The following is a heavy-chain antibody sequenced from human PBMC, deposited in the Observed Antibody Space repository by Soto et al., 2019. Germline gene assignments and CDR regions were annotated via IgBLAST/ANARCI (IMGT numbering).Heavy chain of an antibody. CDR3: TTDAVGGDASSFLDCYYYYGMDV. D-gene: IGHD4-17*01. CDR1: GFTFSNAW. Sequence: GGSLRLSCAASGFTFSNAWMSWVRQAPGKGLEWVGRIKSKTDGGTTDYAAPVKGRFTISRDDSKNTLYLQMNSLKTEDTAVYYCTTDAVGGDASSFLDCYYYYGMDVWGQGTTVTVSS. CDR2: IKSKTDGGTT. J-gene: IGHJ6*02. V-gene: IGHV3-15*01.